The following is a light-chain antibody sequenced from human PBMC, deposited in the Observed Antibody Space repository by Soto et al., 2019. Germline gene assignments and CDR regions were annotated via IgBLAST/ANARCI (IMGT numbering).Light chain of an antibody. CDR3: LLSYGPPWV. J-gene: IGLJ3*02. Sequence: QAVVTQEPSLTVSPGGTVTLTCGSDTGAVTGTHWPHWFQQRPGQAPRTLIYDTSTKPSWTPARFSGSLLGGKAALTLSGAQPEEEADYYCLLSYGPPWVFGGGTKLTVL. CDR2: DTS. V-gene: IGLV7-46*01. CDR1: TGAVTGTHW.